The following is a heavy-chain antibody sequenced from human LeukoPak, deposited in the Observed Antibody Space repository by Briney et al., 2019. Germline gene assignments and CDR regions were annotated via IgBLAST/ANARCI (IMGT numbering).Heavy chain of an antibody. Sequence: PSETLSLTCTVSGDSATTTNFYCGWIRQAPGKGLEWIGCLYYGVNTYYKPSLKSRVTISVDTSLNQFSLILTSVTAADTGVYYCARLRVQQLASSYYMDVWGKGTTVTVSS. J-gene: IGHJ6*03. V-gene: IGHV4-39*01. CDR3: ARLRVQQLASSYYMDV. CDR1: GDSATTTNFY. D-gene: IGHD6-13*01. CDR2: LYYGVNT.